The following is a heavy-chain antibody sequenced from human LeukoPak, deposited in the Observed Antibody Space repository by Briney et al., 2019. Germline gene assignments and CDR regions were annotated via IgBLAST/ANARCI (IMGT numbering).Heavy chain of an antibody. D-gene: IGHD6-25*01. Sequence: GGSLRLSCEASGFSLSTYFVSWIRQAPGKGLEWVSYITNTGRSTNYADAVKGRFTISRDNAKQSVYLEMTDLRAEDTAVYYCAREASGNYHVFDSWGQGTLVTVS. CDR3: AREASGNYHVFDS. CDR2: ITNTGRST. V-gene: IGHV3-11*04. CDR1: GFSLSTYF. J-gene: IGHJ4*02.